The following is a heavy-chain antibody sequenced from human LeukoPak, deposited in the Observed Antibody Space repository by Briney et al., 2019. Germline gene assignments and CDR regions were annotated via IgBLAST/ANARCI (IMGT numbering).Heavy chain of an antibody. J-gene: IGHJ4*02. CDR2: IYYSGSA. CDR1: GGSLSSYY. D-gene: IGHD1-14*01. Sequence: SETLSLTCTVSGGSLSSYYWSWIRQPPGKGLEWIGYIYYSGSANYHPSLKSRVTISVDTSKNRFSLRLSSVTAADTALYYCAXXXXYMVEDYFDYWGQGTLVTVSS. V-gene: IGHV4-59*01. CDR3: AXXXXYMVEDYFDY.